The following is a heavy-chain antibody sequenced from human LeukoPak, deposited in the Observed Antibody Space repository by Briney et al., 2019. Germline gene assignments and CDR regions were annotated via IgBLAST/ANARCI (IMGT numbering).Heavy chain of an antibody. V-gene: IGHV3-11*04. CDR2: ISSSGSTI. CDR3: ARDLYEDTAIPDAFDI. D-gene: IGHD5-18*01. J-gene: IGHJ3*02. CDR1: GFTFSDYY. Sequence: GGSLRLSCAASGFTFSDYYMSWIRQAPGKGLEWVSYISSSGSTIYYADSVKGRFTISRDNAKNSLYLQMNSLRAEDTAVYYCARDLYEDTAIPDAFDIWGQGTMVTVSS.